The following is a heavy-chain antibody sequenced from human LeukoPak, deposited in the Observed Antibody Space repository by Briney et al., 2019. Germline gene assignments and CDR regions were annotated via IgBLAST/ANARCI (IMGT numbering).Heavy chain of an antibody. D-gene: IGHD3-22*01. CDR3: ARDVYDSSGFSGAFDI. V-gene: IGHV3-23*01. CDR1: GFTFSSYG. Sequence: GGSLRLSCAASGFTFSSYGMTWVRQAPGKGPEWVSGISGSGGSTYYADSVKGRFTISRDKSKNTLYLQMNSLRAEDTAVYYCARDVYDSSGFSGAFDIWGQGTMVTVSS. CDR2: ISGSGGST. J-gene: IGHJ3*02.